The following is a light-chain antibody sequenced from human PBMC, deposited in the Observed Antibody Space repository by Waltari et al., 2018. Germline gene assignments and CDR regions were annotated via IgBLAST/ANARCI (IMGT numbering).Light chain of an antibody. V-gene: IGKV3-20*01. CDR1: QSVSSSY. CDR3: XQYGSSPFT. J-gene: IGKJ3*01. CDR2: GAS. Sequence: LTQSPXTLSLSPGXXXXLSCRASQSVSSSYLAWYQQKPGQAPRLLIYGASSRATGIXDXXSGSGSGXDFTLTXXXLEPEDFXXXYCXQYGSSPFTXXXGXKVXIK.